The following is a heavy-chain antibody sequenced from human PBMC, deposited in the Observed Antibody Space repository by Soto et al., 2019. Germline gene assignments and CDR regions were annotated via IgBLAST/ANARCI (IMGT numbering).Heavy chain of an antibody. CDR3: ASNYAYAEGYYWYGIDV. J-gene: IGHJ6*02. V-gene: IGHV3-74*01. Sequence: EVQLVESGGGLVLPGGSLRLSCAASGFTFSRYWMHWVRQAPGKGLVWVSRLSSYGSDTHYADSVKGRFTISRDNAKNTVYLQMNSLRAEDTAVYYCASNYAYAEGYYWYGIDVWGQGTKVTVSS. D-gene: IGHD3-16*01. CDR1: GFTFSRYW. CDR2: LSSYGSDT.